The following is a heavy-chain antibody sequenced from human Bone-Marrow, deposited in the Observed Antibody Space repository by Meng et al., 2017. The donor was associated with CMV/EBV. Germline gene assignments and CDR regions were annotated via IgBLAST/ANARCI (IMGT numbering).Heavy chain of an antibody. CDR2: TYYRSKWYN. CDR1: GDSVSSNSAA. CDR3: AREEIEYSSSSLYYYYYGMDV. Sequence: SQTLSLTCAISGDSVSSNSAAWNWIRQSPSRGLEWLGRTYYRSKWYNDYAVSVKSRITINPDTSKNQFSLQLNSLTPEDTAVYYCAREEIEYSSSSLYYYYYGMDVWGQGTTVTVSS. J-gene: IGHJ6*02. V-gene: IGHV6-1*01. D-gene: IGHD6-6*01.